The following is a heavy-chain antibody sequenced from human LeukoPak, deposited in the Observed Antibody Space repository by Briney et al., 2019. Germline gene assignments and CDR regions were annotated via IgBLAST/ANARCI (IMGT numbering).Heavy chain of an antibody. J-gene: IGHJ6*03. CDR1: GFTFSSYW. CDR3: ARDVAYYYGSGSYYIGPTYYYYYMDV. Sequence: GGSLRLSCAASGFTFSSYWMSWARQAPGKGLEWVANIKQDGSEKYYVDSVKGRFTISRDNAKNSLYLQMNSLRAEDTAVYYCARDVAYYYGSGSYYIGPTYYYYYMDVWGKGTAVTVSS. V-gene: IGHV3-7*01. CDR2: IKQDGSEK. D-gene: IGHD3-10*01.